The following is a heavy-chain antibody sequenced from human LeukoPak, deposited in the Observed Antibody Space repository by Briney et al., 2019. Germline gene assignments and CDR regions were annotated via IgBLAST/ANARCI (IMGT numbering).Heavy chain of an antibody. CDR2: INHSGST. V-gene: IGHV4-34*01. CDR3: ARDRDYGGKLGPDDVWYFDL. D-gene: IGHD4-23*01. J-gene: IGHJ2*01. CDR1: GGSFSGYY. Sequence: PSETLSLTCAVYGGSFSGYYWSWIRQPPGKGLEWIGEINHSGSTNYNPSLKSRVTISVDTSKNQFSLKLSSVTAADTAVYYCARDRDYGGKLGPDDVWYFDLWGRGTLVTVPS.